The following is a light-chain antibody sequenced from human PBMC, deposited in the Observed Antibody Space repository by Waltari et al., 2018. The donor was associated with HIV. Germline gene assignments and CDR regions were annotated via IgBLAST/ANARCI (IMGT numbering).Light chain of an antibody. CDR1: QSLVYSDGNTY. Sequence: DVVLTQTPLPLPVTLGQPASISCRSSQSLVYSDGNTYLLWLQQKPGQSPRRLIYNISKRDSGVPDTFSGSGAGTDFTLTISRVEADDVGLYYCMQETHWPWTFGQGTKVEI. CDR2: NIS. J-gene: IGKJ1*01. CDR3: MQETHWPWT. V-gene: IGKV2-30*01.